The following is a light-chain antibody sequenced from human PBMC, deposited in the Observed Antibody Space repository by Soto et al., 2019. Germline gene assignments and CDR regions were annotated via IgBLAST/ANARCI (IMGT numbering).Light chain of an antibody. CDR1: SGHSSYA. J-gene: IGLJ2*01. CDR3: QTWGTGMHVV. Sequence: QSVLTQSPSASASLGASVKLTCTLSSGHSSYAIAWHQQQPEKGPRYLMKLDSDGSHTKGDAIPDRFSGSSSGAERYLTISSLQSEDEADCYCQTWGTGMHVVFGGGTKVTVL. CDR2: LDSDGSH. V-gene: IGLV4-69*01.